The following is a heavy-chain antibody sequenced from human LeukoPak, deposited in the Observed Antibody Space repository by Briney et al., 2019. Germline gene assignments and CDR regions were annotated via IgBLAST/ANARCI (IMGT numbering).Heavy chain of an antibody. J-gene: IGHJ4*02. CDR1: GFTFDDYA. V-gene: IGHV3-9*03. D-gene: IGHD1-26*01. CDR3: AKDSRRTYSGSSVLDY. CDR2: ISWNSGSI. Sequence: PGGTLRLSCAASGFTFDDYAMHWVRQAPGKGLEWVSGISWNSGSIGYADSVKGRFTISRDNAKNSLYLQMNSLRAEDMALYYCAKDSRRTYSGSSVLDYWGQGTLVTVSS.